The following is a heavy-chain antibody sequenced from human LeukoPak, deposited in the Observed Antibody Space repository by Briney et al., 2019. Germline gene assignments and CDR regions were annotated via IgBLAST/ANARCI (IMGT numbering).Heavy chain of an antibody. D-gene: IGHD3-10*02. Sequence: GGSLRLSCAASEFSVGSNYMTWVRQAPGKGLEWVSYINSSGSTIYYADSVKGRFTISRDNAKNSLYLQMNSLRAEDTAVYYCAELGITMIGGVWGKGTTVTISS. V-gene: IGHV3-48*03. CDR1: EFSVGSNY. CDR2: INSSGSTI. J-gene: IGHJ6*04. CDR3: AELGITMIGGV.